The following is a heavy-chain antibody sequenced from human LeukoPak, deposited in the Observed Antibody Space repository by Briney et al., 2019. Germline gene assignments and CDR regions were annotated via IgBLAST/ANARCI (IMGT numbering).Heavy chain of an antibody. CDR2: ISYDGSNQ. D-gene: IGHD3-22*01. V-gene: IGHV3-30-3*01. CDR3: ASPPAAYYYDSRGPLDY. Sequence: PGGSLRLSCAASGFTFSSYAMSWVRQAPGKGLEWVAVISYDGSNQLYADSVKGRFTISRDNSKITLFLQMNSLRAEDTAVYYCASPPAAYYYDSRGPLDYWGQGTLVTVSS. J-gene: IGHJ4*02. CDR1: GFTFSSYA.